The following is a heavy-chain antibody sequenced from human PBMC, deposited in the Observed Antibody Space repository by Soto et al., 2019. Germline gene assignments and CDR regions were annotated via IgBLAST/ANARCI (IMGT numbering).Heavy chain of an antibody. J-gene: IGHJ4*02. V-gene: IGHV1-69*06. CDR3: AREGRGKKAGYNGLVSLGY. CDR1: GSRFSNYV. CDR2: IIPIFNST. Sequence: QVQLVQSGAEVKTPGSSLKVSCKVSGSRFSNYVISWVRQAPGHGLEWLGRIIPIFNSTKYAQSFQGRVTITADKYTSTASLELSSLRSDDTDVYYCAREGRGKKAGYNGLVSLGYWGQGTLVTVSS. D-gene: IGHD2-2*02.